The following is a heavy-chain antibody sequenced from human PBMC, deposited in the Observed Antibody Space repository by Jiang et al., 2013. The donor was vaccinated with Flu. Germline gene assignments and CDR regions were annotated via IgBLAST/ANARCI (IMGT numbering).Heavy chain of an antibody. D-gene: IGHD3-22*01. CDR3: ARDPYVGYYYDSFPKVFGFDI. V-gene: IGHV4-4*02. CDR1: GGSISSSNW. Sequence: PGLVKPSGTLSLTCAVSGGSISSSNWWSWVRQPPGKGLEWIGEIYHSGSTNYNPSLKSRVTISVDKSKNQFSLKLSSVTAADTAVYYCARDPYVGYYYDSFPKVFGFDIWGQGTMVTVSS. CDR2: IYHSGST. J-gene: IGHJ3*02.